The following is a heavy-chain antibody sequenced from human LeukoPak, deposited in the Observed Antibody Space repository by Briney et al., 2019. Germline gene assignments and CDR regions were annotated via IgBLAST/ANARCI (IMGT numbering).Heavy chain of an antibody. CDR2: ISSSSSYI. V-gene: IGHV3-21*01. J-gene: IGHJ6*03. Sequence: GGSLRLSCAASGFTFSSYSMNRVRQAPGKGLEWVSSISSSSSYIYYADSVKGRFTISRDNAKNSLYLQMNSLRAEDTAVYYCARGWDIVLVVYAYMDVWGKGTTVTVSS. CDR3: ARGWDIVLVVYAYMDV. D-gene: IGHD2-8*02. CDR1: GFTFSSYS.